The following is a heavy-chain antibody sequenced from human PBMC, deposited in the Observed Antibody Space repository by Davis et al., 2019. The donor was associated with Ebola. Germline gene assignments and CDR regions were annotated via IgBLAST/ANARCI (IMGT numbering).Heavy chain of an antibody. CDR3: TRAPVDCGSSDSFANGPDY. V-gene: IGHV3-74*01. CDR2: INSDGNSA. Sequence: HTGGSLRLSCVASGFTSSNYWMHWVRQAPGKGLEWVSRINSDGNSAIYADSVRGRFTISTDSAENTLHLQMNSLRVEDTAVYYCTRAPVDCGSSDSFANGPDYWGQGTLVTVSS. D-gene: IGHD2-2*01. J-gene: IGHJ4*02. CDR1: GFTSSNYW.